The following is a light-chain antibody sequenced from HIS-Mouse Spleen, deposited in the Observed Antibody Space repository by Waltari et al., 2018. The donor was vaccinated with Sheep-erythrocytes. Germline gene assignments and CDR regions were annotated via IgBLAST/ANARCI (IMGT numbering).Light chain of an antibody. V-gene: IGKV1-6*01. CDR2: AAS. CDR3: LQDYNYPWT. CDR1: QGIRND. Sequence: AIQMTQSPSSLSASVGDRVTIPCRANQGIRNDLGWSQQKPGKAPKLLIYAASSLQSGVPSWFSGSGSCTDFTLTISSLQPEDFATYYCLQDYNYPWTFGQGTKVEIK. J-gene: IGKJ1*01.